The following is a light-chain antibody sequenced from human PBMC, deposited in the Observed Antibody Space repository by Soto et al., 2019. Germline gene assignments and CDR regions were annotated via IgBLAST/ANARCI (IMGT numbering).Light chain of an antibody. V-gene: IGKV3-11*01. Sequence: EIVLTQSPATLSLSPGERATLSCRASQSVSSYLAWYQQKPGQTPRLLIYDASNRATGIPARFSGTGSGTEFTLTISSLQSEDFALYYCQQRRNWPPTFGQGTKVDI. CDR3: QQRRNWPPT. J-gene: IGKJ1*01. CDR2: DAS. CDR1: QSVSSY.